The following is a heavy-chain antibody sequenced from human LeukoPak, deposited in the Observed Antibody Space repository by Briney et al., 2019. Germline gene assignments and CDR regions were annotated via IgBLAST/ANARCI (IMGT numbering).Heavy chain of an antibody. D-gene: IGHD3-9*01. J-gene: IGHJ4*02. CDR3: ARDGDPEGDDILTGYSSY. V-gene: IGHV1-69*01. Sequence: SVKVSCKASGGTFSSYAISWVRQAPGQGLEWMGGIIPIFGTANYAQKFQGRVTITADESTSTAYMELSSLRSEDTAVYYCARDGDPEGDDILTGYSSYWGQGTLVTVSS. CDR2: IIPIFGTA. CDR1: GGTFSSYA.